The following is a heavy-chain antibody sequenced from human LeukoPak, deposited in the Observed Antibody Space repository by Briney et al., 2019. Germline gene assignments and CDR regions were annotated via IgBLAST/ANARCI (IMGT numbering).Heavy chain of an antibody. CDR1: GGSISSSSYY. D-gene: IGHD2-2*01. CDR3: ARVVPVGFDY. V-gene: IGHV4-39*01. CDR2: IYYSGST. Sequence: SQTLSLTCTVSGGSISSSSYYCGWIRQPPGKGLGWIGSIYYSGSTYYNPSLKSRVTISVDTSKNQFSPKLSSVTAADTAVYYSARVVPVGFDYWGQRTLVTVSS. J-gene: IGHJ4*02.